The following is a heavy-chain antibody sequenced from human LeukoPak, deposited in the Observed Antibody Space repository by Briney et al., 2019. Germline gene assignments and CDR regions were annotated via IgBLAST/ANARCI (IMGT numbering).Heavy chain of an antibody. J-gene: IGHJ3*02. CDR2: ISGSGGST. CDR3: AKGRGYCSSTSCYLFDAFDI. Sequence: GGSLRLSCAASGFTFSDYYMSWVRQAPGKGLEWVSAISGSGGSTYYADSVKGRFTISRDNSKNTLYLQMNSLRAEDTAVYYCAKGRGYCSSTSCYLFDAFDIWGQGTMVTVSS. CDR1: GFTFSDYY. D-gene: IGHD2-2*01. V-gene: IGHV3-23*01.